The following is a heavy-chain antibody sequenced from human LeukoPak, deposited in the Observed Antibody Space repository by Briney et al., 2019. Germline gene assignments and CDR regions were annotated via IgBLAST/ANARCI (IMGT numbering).Heavy chain of an antibody. CDR1: GYTFTSYD. D-gene: IGHD2-2*01. Sequence: GGSVTVSCKASGYTFTSYDMHWVRQAPGKRREWMGWINDGNGNTKYSQKFQGRVTITRDTSASTAYMELSSLRSEDTAVYYCARDPFNPDCSSTSCPDAFDIWGQGTMVTVSS. CDR2: INDGNGNT. J-gene: IGHJ3*02. V-gene: IGHV1-3*01. CDR3: ARDPFNPDCSSTSCPDAFDI.